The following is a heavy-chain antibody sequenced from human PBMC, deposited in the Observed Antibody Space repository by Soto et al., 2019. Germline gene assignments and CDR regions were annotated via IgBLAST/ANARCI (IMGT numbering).Heavy chain of an antibody. J-gene: IGHJ5*02. CDR3: ARVFSSSWYTPWNWFDP. CDR1: GGSFSGYY. D-gene: IGHD6-13*01. CDR2: INHSGST. V-gene: IGHV4-34*01. Sequence: KTSETLSLTCAVYGGSFSGYYWSWIRQPPGKGLEWIGEINHSGSTNYNPSLKSRVTISVDTSKNQFSLKLSSVTAADTAVYYCARVFSSSWYTPWNWFDPWGQGTLVTVSS.